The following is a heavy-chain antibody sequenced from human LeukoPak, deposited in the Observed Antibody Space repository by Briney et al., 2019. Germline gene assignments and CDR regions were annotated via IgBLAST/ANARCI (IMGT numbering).Heavy chain of an antibody. Sequence: PWRSLRLSCAASGFTFSSYGMNWVRQAPGKGLEWVAVISYDGSNKYYADSVKGRSTISKDNSTNTIYLQMNSLRAEDTAVYYCAKDLLYDSSGYYSPSASNYWRQGTVVIVSS. D-gene: IGHD3-22*01. CDR1: GFTFSSYG. CDR2: ISYDGSNK. CDR3: AKDLLYDSSGYYSPSASNY. J-gene: IGHJ4*02. V-gene: IGHV3-30*18.